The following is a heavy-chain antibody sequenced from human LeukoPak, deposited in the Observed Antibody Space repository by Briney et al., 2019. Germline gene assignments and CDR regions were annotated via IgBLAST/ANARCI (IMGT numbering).Heavy chain of an antibody. CDR1: GGSISPYY. CDR2: IYYSGST. J-gene: IGHJ4*02. CDR3: ARASDYVWGSYRSYYFDD. D-gene: IGHD3-16*02. V-gene: IGHV4-59*01. Sequence: SETLSLTCTVSGGSISPYYWSWVRQPPGKGLEWIGYIYYSGSTNYNPSLKSRVTISVDTSKNQFSLKLSSVTAADTAVYYCARASDYVWGSYRSYYFDDGGQGTLVTVAS.